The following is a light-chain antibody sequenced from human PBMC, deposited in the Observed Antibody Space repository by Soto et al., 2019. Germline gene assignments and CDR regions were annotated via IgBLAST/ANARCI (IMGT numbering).Light chain of an antibody. Sequence: DIQMTQSPSTLSASVGDRVTITCRASQSISSWLAWYQQKPGKAPKLLIYKASSLESGDPSRFSGSVSGTEFTLTISSLQPDDFATYYCQQHSNYPLTFGGGTKVEIK. J-gene: IGKJ4*01. CDR2: KAS. CDR1: QSISSW. CDR3: QQHSNYPLT. V-gene: IGKV1-5*03.